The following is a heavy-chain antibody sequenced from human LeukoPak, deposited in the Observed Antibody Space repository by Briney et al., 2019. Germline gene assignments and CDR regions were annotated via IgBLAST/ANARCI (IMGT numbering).Heavy chain of an antibody. D-gene: IGHD1-1*01. J-gene: IGHJ6*02. Sequence: GGPLRLSCAASGFTFSNAWMNWVRQAPGKGLVWVSRINNDGSSASYVDSVKGRFTISRDNAKNTLFLQMNSLRAEDTAVYYCARRGTGHGMDVWGQGTTVIVSS. V-gene: IGHV3-74*01. CDR1: GFTFSNAW. CDR2: INNDGSSA. CDR3: ARRGTGHGMDV.